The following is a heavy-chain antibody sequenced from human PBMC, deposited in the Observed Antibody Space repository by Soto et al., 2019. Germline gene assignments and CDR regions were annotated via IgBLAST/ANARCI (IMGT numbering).Heavy chain of an antibody. CDR1: GFTFSDYG. V-gene: IGHV3-30*03. CDR2: ISFDEAKDK. CDR3: AEGTYGGSAPYDYGIDV. J-gene: IGHJ6*02. Sequence: QVQLVESGGGVVQPGGSLTLSCAASGFTFSDYGMHWVRQAPGKWLEWLTFISFDEAKDKYYSALVRGRFSISRDNSKNTVSLQMNSLRSEDTAVYDCAEGTYGGSAPYDYGIDVWGQGTTVTVSS. D-gene: IGHD3-22*01.